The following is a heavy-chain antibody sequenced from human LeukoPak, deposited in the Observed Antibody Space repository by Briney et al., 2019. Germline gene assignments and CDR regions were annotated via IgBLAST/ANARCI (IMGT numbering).Heavy chain of an antibody. J-gene: IGHJ3*02. CDR1: GFTFSSYS. D-gene: IGHD3-3*01. CDR2: ISSSSSYI. CDR3: ARDRDDDFWSGYHRAFDI. Sequence: GGSLRLSRAASGFTFSSYSMNWVRQAPGKGLEWVSSISSSSSYIYYADSVKGRFTISRDNAKNSLYLQMNSLRAEDTAVYYCARDRDDDFWSGYHRAFDIWGQGTMVTVSS. V-gene: IGHV3-21*01.